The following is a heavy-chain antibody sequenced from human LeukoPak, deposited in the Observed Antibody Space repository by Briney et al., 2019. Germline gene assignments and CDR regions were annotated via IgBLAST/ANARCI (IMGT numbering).Heavy chain of an antibody. CDR3: AKGKGSSGWYAFDY. Sequence: GGSLRLSCAASGFTFSIYAMNWVRQAPGKGLEWVSVISGSGDSTYYADSVKGRITISRDNSKNTLYLQMNSLRAEDAAVYYCAKGKGSSGWYAFDYWGQGTLVTVSS. CDR1: GFTFSIYA. V-gene: IGHV3-23*01. D-gene: IGHD6-19*01. J-gene: IGHJ4*02. CDR2: ISGSGDST.